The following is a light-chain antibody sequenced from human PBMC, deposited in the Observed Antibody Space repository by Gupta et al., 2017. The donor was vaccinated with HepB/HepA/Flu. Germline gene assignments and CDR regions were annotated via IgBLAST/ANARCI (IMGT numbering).Light chain of an antibody. Sequence: QSVLTHPPSASGTPGQRVTISWSGSSSNIGTNYVYWFQQPPGTAPKLLIYRNNQRPSGVPDRFSGSKSGTSASLDISGLRSEDEAEYYCAAWDDSLSGHVVFGGGTKLTVL. CDR3: AAWDDSLSGHVV. J-gene: IGLJ2*01. CDR1: SSNIGTNY. V-gene: IGLV1-47*01. CDR2: RNN.